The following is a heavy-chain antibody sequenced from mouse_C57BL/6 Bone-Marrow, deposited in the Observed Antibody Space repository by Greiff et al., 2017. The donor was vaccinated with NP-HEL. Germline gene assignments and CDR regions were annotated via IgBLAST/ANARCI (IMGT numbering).Heavy chain of an antibody. CDR3: ARGNLYYAMDY. CDR2: ISYSGST. D-gene: IGHD2-1*01. CDR1: GYSITSGYD. Sequence: EVKLVESGPGMVKPSQSLSLTCTVTGYSITSGYDWHWIRHFPGKKLEWMGYISYSGSTNYNPSLKSRISITHDTSKNHFFLKLNSVTTEDTATYYCARGNLYYAMDYWGQGTSVTVSS. V-gene: IGHV3-1*01. J-gene: IGHJ4*01.